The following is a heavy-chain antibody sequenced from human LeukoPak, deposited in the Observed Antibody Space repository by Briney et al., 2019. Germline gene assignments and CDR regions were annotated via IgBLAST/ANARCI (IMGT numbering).Heavy chain of an antibody. CDR3: ARDSGNWNYLAIFDY. V-gene: IGHV3-30*19. Sequence: GGSLRLSCAASGFTFSSYGMHWVRQAPGKGLEWVAVISYDGSNKYYADSVKGRFTISRDNSKDTLYLQMNSLRAEDTAVYYCARDSGNWNYLAIFDYWGQGTLVTVSS. CDR1: GFTFSSYG. J-gene: IGHJ4*02. D-gene: IGHD1-7*01. CDR2: ISYDGSNK.